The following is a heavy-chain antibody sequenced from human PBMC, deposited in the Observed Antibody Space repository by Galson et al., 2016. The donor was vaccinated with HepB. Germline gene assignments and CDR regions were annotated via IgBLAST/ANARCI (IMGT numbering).Heavy chain of an antibody. CDR1: GFSFSSYG. Sequence: SLRLSCAASGFSFSSYGMHWVRQAPGKGLEWVAVIWYDGSDKYYADSVKGRFTISRDNTKNTLYLQMNSLRAEDTAVYYCARDRNEDVDIVATSLIQRYYHYYRMDVWGQGATVTVSS. V-gene: IGHV3-33*01. CDR3: ARDRNEDVDIVATSLIQRYYHYYRMDV. J-gene: IGHJ6*02. D-gene: IGHD5-12*01. CDR2: IWYDGSDK.